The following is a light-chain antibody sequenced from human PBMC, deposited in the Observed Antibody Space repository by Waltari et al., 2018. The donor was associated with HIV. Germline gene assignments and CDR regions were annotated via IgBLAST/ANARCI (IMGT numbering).Light chain of an antibody. CDR1: QRVSSNY. CDR2: GAS. Sequence: EIVLTQSPGTLSLSPGERATLSCRASQRVSSNYLAWYQQKPGQAPRLLIYGASSRATGIPDRFSGSRSGTDFTLTISRLEPEDFAVYYCQQYGSSPYTFGQGTKLEIK. CDR3: QQYGSSPYT. J-gene: IGKJ2*01. V-gene: IGKV3-20*01.